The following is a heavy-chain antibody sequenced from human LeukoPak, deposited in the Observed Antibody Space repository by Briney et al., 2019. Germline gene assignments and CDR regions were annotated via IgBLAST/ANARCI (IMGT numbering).Heavy chain of an antibody. CDR3: ARSAVGFSYGSLLDF. CDR1: GYTFTNFW. CDR2: IHPDDSDT. V-gene: IGHV5-51*01. D-gene: IGHD5-18*01. Sequence: GESLKISCKTSGYTFTNFWIGWVRQMPGKGLEWMGIIHPDDSDTRYRPASQGRVTISADKSTNTAYLQWRSLRASDTAKYYCARSAVGFSYGSLLDFWGQGTLVTVSS. J-gene: IGHJ4*02.